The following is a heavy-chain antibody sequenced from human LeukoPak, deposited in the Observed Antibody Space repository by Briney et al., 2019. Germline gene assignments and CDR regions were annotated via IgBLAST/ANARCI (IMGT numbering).Heavy chain of an antibody. Sequence: SQTLSLTCTVSGGSISSGGYYWSWIRQHPGKGLEWIGYIYYSGSTYYNPSLKSRVTISVDTSKNQFSLKLSSVTAADTAVYYCARDPYYGGLEFDPWGQGTLVTVSS. CDR2: IYYSGST. D-gene: IGHD3-22*01. CDR1: GGSISSGGYY. CDR3: ARDPYYGGLEFDP. V-gene: IGHV4-31*03. J-gene: IGHJ5*02.